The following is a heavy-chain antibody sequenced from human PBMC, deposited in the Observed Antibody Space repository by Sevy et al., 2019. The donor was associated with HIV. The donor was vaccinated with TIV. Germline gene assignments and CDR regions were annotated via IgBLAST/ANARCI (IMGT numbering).Heavy chain of an antibody. V-gene: IGHV3-74*01. CDR2: INSVGSDT. D-gene: IGHD6-13*01. Sequence: GGSLRLSCAASGFTFSSYWMHWVRQAPGKGLVWVSRINSVGSDTHYADSVKGRFTISRDNAEKTLYLQMNSLRAEDTALYFCARDSSARSDSGLSSSWVFAFDIWGQRTMVTVSS. CDR1: GFTFSSYW. CDR3: ARDSSARSDSGLSSSWVFAFDI. J-gene: IGHJ3*02.